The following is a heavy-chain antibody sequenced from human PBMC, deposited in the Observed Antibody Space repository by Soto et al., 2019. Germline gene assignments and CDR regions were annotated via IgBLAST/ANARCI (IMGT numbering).Heavy chain of an antibody. CDR2: FDPEDGET. J-gene: IGHJ3*02. D-gene: IGHD1-26*01. CDR3: ATRCIIVSKICNAFDI. CDR1: GYTLTELS. V-gene: IGHV1-24*01. Sequence: ASVKVSCKVSGYTLTELSMHWVRQAPGKGLEWMGGFDPEDGETIYAQKFQGRVTMTEDTSTDTAYMELSSLRSEDTAVYYCATRCIIVSKICNAFDIWGQGKMVTVSS.